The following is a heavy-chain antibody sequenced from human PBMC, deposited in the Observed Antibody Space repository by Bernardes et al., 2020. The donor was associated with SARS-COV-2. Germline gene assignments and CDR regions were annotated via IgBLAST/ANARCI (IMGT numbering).Heavy chain of an antibody. CDR1: GFTFGSYA. Sequence: GGSLRLSRAASGFTFGSYAMAWVRQAPGKGLEWVSRISGSGGSTYYAESVKGRFTISRDNSKNTLFLQTNSLRAEDTAIYYCTRAGPWNHYFENWGRGTLVTVSS. D-gene: IGHD1-1*01. J-gene: IGHJ4*02. CDR2: ISGSGGST. CDR3: TRAGPWNHYFEN. V-gene: IGHV3-23*01.